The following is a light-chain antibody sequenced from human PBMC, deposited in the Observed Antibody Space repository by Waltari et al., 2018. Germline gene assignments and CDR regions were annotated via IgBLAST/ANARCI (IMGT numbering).Light chain of an antibody. CDR3: SSYTRRSYWV. CDR1: SRDVGFYDF. CDR2: KVN. V-gene: IGLV2-14*01. Sequence: QSALTQPASVSGSPGQSITISCTGTSRDVGFYDFVSWFQQHPGKAPKRFIYKVNTRPSGVSNRLPGPKSANTASLTISGLQAEDEADYYCSSYTRRSYWVFGGGTQLTVL. J-gene: IGLJ3*02.